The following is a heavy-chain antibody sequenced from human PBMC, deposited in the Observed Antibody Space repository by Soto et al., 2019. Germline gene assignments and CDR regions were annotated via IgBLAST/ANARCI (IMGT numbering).Heavy chain of an antibody. CDR3: AGGSPFSGMGV. Sequence: QVQLQESGPGLVRPSQTLSLTCTVSGDSVISGGYYCSWVRQHPGTGLEWIGYIYSDGNAYYDPSLKSRVSTSVDTSKNQFFLNLNSVTAADTAVYWCAGGSPFSGMGVWGQGTTVTVSS. CDR1: GDSVISGGYY. J-gene: IGHJ6*02. V-gene: IGHV4-31*03. CDR2: IYSDGNA.